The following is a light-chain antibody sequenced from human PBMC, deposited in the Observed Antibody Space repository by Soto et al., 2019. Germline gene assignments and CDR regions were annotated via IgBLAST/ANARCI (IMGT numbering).Light chain of an antibody. V-gene: IGKV1-9*01. J-gene: IGKJ3*01. Sequence: IQLTQSPSSLSASVGDRVTITCRASQGISSFLAWYQKKPGKAPKLLIYGACTLESGVPSRFSGSGSGTDCTLTIGSLQPEDFATYYCQQLNSFPIPFGPGTKVDIK. CDR2: GAC. CDR1: QGISSF. CDR3: QQLNSFPIP.